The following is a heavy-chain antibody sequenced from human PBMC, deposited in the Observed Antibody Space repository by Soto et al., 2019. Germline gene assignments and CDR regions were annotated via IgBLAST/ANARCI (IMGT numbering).Heavy chain of an antibody. CDR2: IYPADSDT. Sequence: PGESLKISCKGSGYSFPSQWIGWVRQTPGKGLEWMGSIYPADSDTRYSPSFQGQVIISADKSIRTAYLEWSSLKASDSAMYYCVGIPHSTTSYYDHSYGMDVWGQGTTVTVSS. D-gene: IGHD6-13*01. V-gene: IGHV5-51*01. J-gene: IGHJ6*02. CDR3: VGIPHSTTSYYDHSYGMDV. CDR1: GYSFPSQW.